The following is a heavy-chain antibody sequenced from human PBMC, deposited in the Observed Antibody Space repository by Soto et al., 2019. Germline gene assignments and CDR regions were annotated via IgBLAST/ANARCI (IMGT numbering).Heavy chain of an antibody. D-gene: IGHD3-3*01. CDR1: GFTFSSYS. CDR3: ARGGGSSDFWSGYSSAYYMDV. V-gene: IGHV3-21*01. Sequence: GGSLRLSCAASGFTFSSYSMNWVRQAPGKGLEWVSSISSSSGYIYYADSVKGRFIISRDNAESSLSLQMDSLRPEDTAVYYCARGGGSSDFWSGYSSAYYMDVWGKGTTVTVSS. J-gene: IGHJ6*03. CDR2: ISSSSGYI.